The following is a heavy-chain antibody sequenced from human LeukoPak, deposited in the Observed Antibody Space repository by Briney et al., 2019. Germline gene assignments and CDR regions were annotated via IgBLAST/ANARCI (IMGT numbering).Heavy chain of an antibody. V-gene: IGHV3-74*01. D-gene: IGHD5-12*01. CDR1: GFTFSSYW. Sequence: GGSLRLSCAASGFTFSSYWIHWVRQVPGKGLVWVARIKDGGTTTDYADSVKGRFTISRDDAKNTLYLQTNSLRAEDTAAYYCTTIRPGYWGQGTLVTVSP. CDR3: TTIRPGY. CDR2: IKDGGTTT. J-gene: IGHJ4*02.